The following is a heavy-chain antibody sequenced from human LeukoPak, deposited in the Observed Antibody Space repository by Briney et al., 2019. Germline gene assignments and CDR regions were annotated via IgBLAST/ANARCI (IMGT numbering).Heavy chain of an antibody. Sequence: SETLSLTCTVSGGSISSGSYYWSWIRQPAGKGLEWIGRIYTSGSTNYNPSLKSRVTISVDTSKNQFSLKLSSVTAADTAVYYCASRGYRDYWGQGTLVTVSP. J-gene: IGHJ4*02. CDR3: ASRGYRDY. D-gene: IGHD5-18*01. V-gene: IGHV4-61*02. CDR1: GGSISSGSYY. CDR2: IYTSGST.